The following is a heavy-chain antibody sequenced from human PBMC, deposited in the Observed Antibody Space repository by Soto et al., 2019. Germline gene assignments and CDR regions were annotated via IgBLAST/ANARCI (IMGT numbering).Heavy chain of an antibody. CDR2: IWYDGSNK. D-gene: IGHD2-2*01. V-gene: IGHV3-33*01. CDR3: ARDSIVVVPAFLFDY. J-gene: IGHJ4*02. CDR1: GFTFSSYG. Sequence: GGSLRLSCAASGFTFSSYGMHWVRQAPGKGLEWVAVIWYDGSNKYYADSVKGRFTISRDNSKNTLYLQMNSLRAEDTAVYYCARDSIVVVPAFLFDYWGQGTLVTVS.